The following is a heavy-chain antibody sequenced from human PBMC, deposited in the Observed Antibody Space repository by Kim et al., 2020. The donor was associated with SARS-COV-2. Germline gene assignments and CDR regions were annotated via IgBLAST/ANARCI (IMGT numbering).Heavy chain of an antibody. J-gene: IGHJ4*02. CDR1: GFTFSSYD. D-gene: IGHD6-19*01. CDR2: IGTAGDT. V-gene: IGHV3-13*04. CDR3: ARGYSGWFPFDY. Sequence: GGSLRLSCAASGFTFSSYDMHWVRQATGKGLEWVSAIGTAGDTYYPGSVKGRFTISRENAKNSLYLQMNSLRAGDTAVYYCARGYSGWFPFDYWGQGTLVTVSS.